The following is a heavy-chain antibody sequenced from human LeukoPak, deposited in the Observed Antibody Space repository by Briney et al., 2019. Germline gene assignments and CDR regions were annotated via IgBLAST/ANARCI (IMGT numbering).Heavy chain of an antibody. V-gene: IGHV3-7*01. CDR2: IKQDGSEK. J-gene: IGHJ4*02. Sequence: GGSLRLSCAASGFTFSSYWMSWVRQAPGKGLEWVANIKQDGSEKYYVDSVKGRFTISRDNAKNSLYLQMNSLRAEDTAVYYCARSSVLRYFDWQSYFDYWGQGTLVTVSS. CDR3: ARSSVLRYFDWQSYFDY. D-gene: IGHD3-9*01. CDR1: GFTFSSYW.